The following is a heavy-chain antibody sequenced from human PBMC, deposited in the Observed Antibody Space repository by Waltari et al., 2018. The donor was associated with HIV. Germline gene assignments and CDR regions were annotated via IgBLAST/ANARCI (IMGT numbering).Heavy chain of an antibody. V-gene: IGHV3-21*01. D-gene: IGHD2-15*01. CDR2: ISSSTSYI. CDR3: ARGDIVVVVAATSDAFDV. J-gene: IGHJ3*01. CDR1: GFPFSSYR. Sequence: EVQLVASGGGLVKPGGSLRLSCAASGFPFSSYRMNWVRQAPGKGLEWVSSISSSTSYIYYADSVKGRFTISRDNAKNSLYLQMNSLRAEDTAVYYCARGDIVVVVAATSDAFDVWGRGTMVTVSS.